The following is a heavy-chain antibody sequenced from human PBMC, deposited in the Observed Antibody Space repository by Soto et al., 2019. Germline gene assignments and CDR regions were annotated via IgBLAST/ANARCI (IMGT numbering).Heavy chain of an antibody. CDR3: ARDPRYCSSTSCYFYYYYMDV. CDR1: GFTFSSYG. D-gene: IGHD2-2*01. Sequence: PGGSLRLSCAASGFTFSSYGMHWVRQAPGKGLEWVAVIWYDGSNKYYADSVKGRFTISRDNSKNTLYLQMNSLRAEDTAVYYCARDPRYCSSTSCYFYYYYMDVWGKGTTVTVSS. V-gene: IGHV3-33*01. J-gene: IGHJ6*03. CDR2: IWYDGSNK.